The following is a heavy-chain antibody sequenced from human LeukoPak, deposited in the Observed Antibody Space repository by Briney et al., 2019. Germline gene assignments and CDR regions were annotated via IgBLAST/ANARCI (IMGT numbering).Heavy chain of an antibody. CDR2: IYTSGST. CDR1: GGSISSGSYY. D-gene: IGHD5-12*01. J-gene: IGHJ6*03. CDR3: ARATSSYFYYMDV. Sequence: PSETLSLTCTVSGGSISSGSYYWSWFRQPAEKGLEWIGRIYTSGSTYYNPSLKSRVTISADTSKNQFSLNVSSVTAADTAVYYCARATSSYFYYMDVWGKGTTVTISS. V-gene: IGHV4-61*02.